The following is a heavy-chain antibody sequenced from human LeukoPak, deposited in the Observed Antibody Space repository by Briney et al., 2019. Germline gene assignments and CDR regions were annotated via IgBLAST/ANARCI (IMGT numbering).Heavy chain of an antibody. CDR3: AKGSKWELPIDY. CDR1: GFTFSSYA. D-gene: IGHD1-26*01. V-gene: IGHV3-23*01. J-gene: IGHJ4*02. CDR2: ISGSGGST. Sequence: GGSLRLSCAASGFTFSSYAMSWVRQAPGKGLEWVSAISGSGGSTYYADSVKGRFTISRDNSKSTLYLQMNSLRAEDTAIYYCAKGSKWELPIDYWGQGILVTVSS.